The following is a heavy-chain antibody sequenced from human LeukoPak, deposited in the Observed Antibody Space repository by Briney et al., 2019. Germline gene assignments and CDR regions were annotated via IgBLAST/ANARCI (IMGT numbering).Heavy chain of an antibody. J-gene: IGHJ4*02. D-gene: IGHD1-1*01. CDR2: ILHDGSNK. V-gene: IGHV3-30-3*01. CDR1: GFTFSSYA. CDR3: ARDQEGTPFYYFDY. Sequence: PGGSLRLSCAASGFTFSSYAMHWVRQAPGKGLEWVAVILHDGSNKYYADSVKGRFTISRDNSKNTLYLQMNSLRAEDTAVYYCARDQEGTPFYYFDYWGQGTLVTVSS.